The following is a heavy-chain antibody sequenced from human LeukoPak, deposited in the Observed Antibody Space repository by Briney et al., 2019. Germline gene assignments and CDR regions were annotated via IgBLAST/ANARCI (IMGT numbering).Heavy chain of an antibody. J-gene: IGHJ4*02. D-gene: IGHD6-19*01. V-gene: IGHV3-48*03. Sequence: GGSLRLSCAASGFTFSSCEMNWVRQAPGKGLEWVSYISSSGSTIYYADSVKGRFTISRDNAKNSLYLQMNSLRAEDTAVYYCARVGSSGWYVLFFDYWGQGTLVTVSS. CDR2: ISSSGSTI. CDR3: ARVGSSGWYVLFFDY. CDR1: GFTFSSCE.